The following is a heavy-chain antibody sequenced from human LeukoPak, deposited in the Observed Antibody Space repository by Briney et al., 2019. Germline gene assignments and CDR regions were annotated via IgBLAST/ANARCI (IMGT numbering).Heavy chain of an antibody. Sequence: APVKVSCKASGYTFTSYYIHWVRQAPGEGLEWRGIINTSGGSTSNAQKFQGRVTMTRDIYTSTVYRELSSLRSEDTAVYYCARVAAEVVGVPGAIGFGWLRRDYYYMDVWGKGTTVTVSS. V-gene: IGHV1-46*01. CDR2: INTSGGST. CDR1: GYTFTSYY. J-gene: IGHJ6*03. D-gene: IGHD2-2*02. CDR3: ARVAAEVVGVPGAIGFGWLRRDYYYMDV.